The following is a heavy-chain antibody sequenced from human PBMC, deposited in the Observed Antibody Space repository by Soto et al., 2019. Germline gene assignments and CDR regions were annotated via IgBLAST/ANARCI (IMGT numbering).Heavy chain of an antibody. Sequence: RASVKVSCKASGYTLTSYYLHWVRQAPGQGPEWMGIINPSGGITNDAQKFQDRVTMTSDTSTSTVYMELSSLRSEDTAVYYCARGTSTTRYYYYYGMDVWGQGTRVTVSS. J-gene: IGHJ6*02. CDR2: INPSGGIT. D-gene: IGHD2-2*01. CDR1: GYTLTSYY. CDR3: ARGTSTTRYYYYYGMDV. V-gene: IGHV1-46*01.